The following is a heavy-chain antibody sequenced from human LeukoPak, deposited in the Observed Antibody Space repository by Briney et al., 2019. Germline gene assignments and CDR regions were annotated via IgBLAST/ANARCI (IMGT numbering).Heavy chain of an antibody. CDR1: GGSVSSGGYS. J-gene: IGHJ4*02. Sequence: SETLSLTCTVSGGSVSSGGYSWSWIRQHPGKGLEWIGYIYYSGSTYYNPSLKSRVTISVDTSKSQFSLKLSSVTTAGTAVYYCARGDCSSTTCPFDYWGQGTLVTVSS. V-gene: IGHV4-31*03. D-gene: IGHD2-2*01. CDR2: IYYSGST. CDR3: ARGDCSSTTCPFDY.